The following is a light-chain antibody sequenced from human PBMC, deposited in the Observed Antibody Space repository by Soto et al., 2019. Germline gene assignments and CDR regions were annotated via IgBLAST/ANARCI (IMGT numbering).Light chain of an antibody. J-gene: IGKJ5*01. CDR3: LQYDGWPLT. CDR1: QRVTNNY. CDR2: GAS. V-gene: IGKV3-20*01. Sequence: DIVLTQSPGPLSVSPGERATLSCRASQRVTNNYLAWYQQKPGQAPRLLIYGASTRATGIPARFSGDGSGTEFTLTIDSLKSEDFVVYYCLQYDGWPLTFGQGTRLEIK.